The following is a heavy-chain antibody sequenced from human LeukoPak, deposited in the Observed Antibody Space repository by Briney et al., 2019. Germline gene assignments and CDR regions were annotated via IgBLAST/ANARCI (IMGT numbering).Heavy chain of an antibody. CDR2: ISAYNGNT. CDR1: GYTFTSYG. Sequence: GASVKVSCKASGYTFTSYGISWVRQAPGQGLEWMGWISAYNGNTNYAQKLQGRVTMTTDTSTSTAYMELRSLRSDDTAVYYCARDWGDIVVVPAALPYWDYWGQGTLVTVSS. J-gene: IGHJ4*02. V-gene: IGHV1-18*01. CDR3: ARDWGDIVVVPAALPYWDY. D-gene: IGHD2-2*01.